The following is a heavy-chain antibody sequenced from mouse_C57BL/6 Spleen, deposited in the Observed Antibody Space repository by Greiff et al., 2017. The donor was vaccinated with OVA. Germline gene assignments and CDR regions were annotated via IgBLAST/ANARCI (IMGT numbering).Heavy chain of an antibody. J-gene: IGHJ1*03. Sequence: QVQLQQSGAELVRPGASVTLSCKASGYTFTDYEMHWVKQTPVHGLEWIGAIDPETGGTAYNQKFKGKAILTADKSSSTAYMELRSLTSEDSAVYYCTRGYYYGSRVGYFDVWGTGTTVTVSS. CDR2: IDPETGGT. CDR3: TRGYYYGSRVGYFDV. D-gene: IGHD1-1*01. CDR1: GYTFTDYE. V-gene: IGHV1-15*01.